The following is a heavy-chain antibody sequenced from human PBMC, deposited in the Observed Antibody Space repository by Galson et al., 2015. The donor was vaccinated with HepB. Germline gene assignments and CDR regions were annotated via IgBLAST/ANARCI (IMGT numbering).Heavy chain of an antibody. J-gene: IGHJ5*02. Sequence: SVKVSCKASGYTFSDYYIHWVRQAPGQGLEWMGRISPHSGGTNYAQKFQGRVTMTRDTSITTAYMELSRLTSDDTAVYYCAMYSSSWYDHWGQGTLVTVSS. CDR3: AMYSSSWYDH. D-gene: IGHD6-13*01. CDR2: ISPHSGGT. V-gene: IGHV1-2*06. CDR1: GYTFSDYY.